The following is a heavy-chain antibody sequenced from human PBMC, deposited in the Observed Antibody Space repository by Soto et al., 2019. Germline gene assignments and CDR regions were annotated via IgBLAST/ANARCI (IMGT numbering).Heavy chain of an antibody. CDR2: ISYDGSNK. CDR1: GFTFSSYA. D-gene: IGHD3-9*01. V-gene: IGHV3-30-3*02. J-gene: IGHJ6*02. CDR3: AKPINVLRYFDWLFPYGMDV. Sequence: XESLSLSFAASGFTFSSYAMHWVRQAPGKGLEWVAVISYDGSNKYYADSVKGRFTISRDNSKNTLYLQMNSLRAEDTAVYYCAKPINVLRYFDWLFPYGMDVWGQGTTVTVSS.